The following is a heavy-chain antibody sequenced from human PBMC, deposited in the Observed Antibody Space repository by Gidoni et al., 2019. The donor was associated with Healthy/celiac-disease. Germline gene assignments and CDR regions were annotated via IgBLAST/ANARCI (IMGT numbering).Heavy chain of an antibody. Sequence: EVQRLESGGGLVPPGGSLILYCEAPGFLFSSYAMSWFHQAPVKGLEWVSAISYSGGSTYYADSVKSLFTISRDNSNNTLYLQMNILRAEYTAVYYCAKDHTMVRGVIEYWGQGTLVTVSS. V-gene: IGHV3-23*01. CDR3: AKDHTMVRGVIEY. CDR1: GFLFSSYA. CDR2: ISYSGGST. D-gene: IGHD3-10*01. J-gene: IGHJ4*02.